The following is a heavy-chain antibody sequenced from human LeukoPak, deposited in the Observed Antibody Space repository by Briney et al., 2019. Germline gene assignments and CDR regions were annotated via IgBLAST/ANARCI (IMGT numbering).Heavy chain of an antibody. D-gene: IGHD3-10*01. CDR2: TSGSGASA. CDR3: ARSRGFGELLPFDH. CDR1: GFTFSDYA. V-gene: IGHV3-23*01. Sequence: GGSLRLSCSSSGFTFSDYALTWFRQAPGKGLEWVPGTSGSGASAYYADSVKGRFTISRDNPRSTVYLQLNSLTAEDTAIYYCARSRGFGELLPFDHWGQGALVTVSS. J-gene: IGHJ4*02.